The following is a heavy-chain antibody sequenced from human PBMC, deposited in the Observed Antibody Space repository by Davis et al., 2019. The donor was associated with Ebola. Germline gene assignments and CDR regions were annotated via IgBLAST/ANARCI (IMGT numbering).Heavy chain of an antibody. J-gene: IGHJ4*02. V-gene: IGHV3-30*04. CDR2: ISYDGSKK. D-gene: IGHD6-13*01. CDR3: AKDPSTYSYSNDY. CDR1: GFTFSTYS. Sequence: GESLKISCAASGFTFSTYSMHWVRQAPGKGLEWVAVISYDGSKKYYADSLKGRFTISRDNSKNTLYLQMNSLRAEDTAVYYCAKDPSTYSYSNDYWGQGTLVTVSS.